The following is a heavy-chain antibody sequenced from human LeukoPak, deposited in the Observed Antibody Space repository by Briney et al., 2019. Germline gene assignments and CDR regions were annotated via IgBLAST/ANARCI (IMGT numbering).Heavy chain of an antibody. D-gene: IGHD5-18*01. V-gene: IGHV3-64*01. Sequence: GGSLRLSCAASGFTFSTYTMHWVRQAPGKGLEYVSSISGNGGSREYANSVKGRFTISRDNSRNTLYLQMGSLRAEDMAVYYCTRDAGYVRFDFWGQGTLATVSS. CDR1: GFTFSTYT. J-gene: IGHJ4*02. CDR2: ISGNGGSR. CDR3: TRDAGYVRFDF.